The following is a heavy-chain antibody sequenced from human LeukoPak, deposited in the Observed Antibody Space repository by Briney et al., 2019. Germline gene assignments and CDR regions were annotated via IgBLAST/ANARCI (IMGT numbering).Heavy chain of an antibody. J-gene: IGHJ4*02. Sequence: GRSLRLSCAASGFTFSSYGMHWVRQAPGKGLEWVAVIKCGGTNKYYADSVKGRFTISRDNSKNTLYLQMNSLRAEDTAVYYCASMGYLGGGLDSYAYRHDYWGQGTLVT. CDR1: GFTFSSYG. CDR2: IKCGGTNK. D-gene: IGHD5-18*01. V-gene: IGHV3-33*08. CDR3: ASMGYLGGGLDSYAYRHDY.